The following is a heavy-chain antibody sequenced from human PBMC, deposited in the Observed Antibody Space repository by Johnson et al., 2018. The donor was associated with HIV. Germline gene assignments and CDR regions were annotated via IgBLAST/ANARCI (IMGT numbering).Heavy chain of an antibody. CDR1: GFTFDDYG. J-gene: IGHJ3*02. D-gene: IGHD3-10*02. V-gene: IGHV3-20*04. CDR3: AREAATTFWGWDAFDI. Sequence: VQLVESGGGVVRPGGSLRLSCAAAGFTFDDYGMSWVRQAPGKGLEWVSGINWNGVRTAYPDSMKGRFTVSRDNSKNTLYLQMNSLRAEDTAVYYWAREAATTFWGWDAFDIWGQGTMVTVSS. CDR2: INWNGVRT.